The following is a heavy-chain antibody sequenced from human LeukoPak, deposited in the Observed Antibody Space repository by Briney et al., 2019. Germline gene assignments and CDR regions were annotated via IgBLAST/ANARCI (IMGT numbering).Heavy chain of an antibody. CDR1: GFTFSSYG. V-gene: IGHV3-33*01. CDR3: ARGRLRGSTSDYFDH. Sequence: PGRSLRLSCAASGFTFSSYGMHWVRQAPGKGLEWVAVTWYDGSNKYYADSVKGRVTISRDNSKNTLYLQMNSLRAEDTAVYYCARGRLRGSTSDYFDHWGQGTLVTVSS. J-gene: IGHJ4*02. CDR2: TWYDGSNK. D-gene: IGHD2-2*01.